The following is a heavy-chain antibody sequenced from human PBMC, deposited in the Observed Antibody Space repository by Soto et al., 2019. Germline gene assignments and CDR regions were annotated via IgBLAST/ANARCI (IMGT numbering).Heavy chain of an antibody. J-gene: IGHJ6*02. CDR3: VKAPKRYSNYHYGMDV. D-gene: IGHD4-4*01. CDR2: IAWDGSRT. CDR1: GFTFQDYT. Sequence: GGSLRLSCVASGFTFQDYTMHGVLQAPGKGLERVSFIAWDGSRTYYADSVKGRFTTSRHISKNSLYLQVNSLTTEDTAFYYCVKAPKRYSNYHYGMDVWGQGTRITVSS. V-gene: IGHV3-43*01.